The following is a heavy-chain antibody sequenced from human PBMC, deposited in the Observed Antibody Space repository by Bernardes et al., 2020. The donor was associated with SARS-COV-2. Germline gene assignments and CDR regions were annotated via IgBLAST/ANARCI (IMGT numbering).Heavy chain of an antibody. V-gene: IGHV4-34*01. CDR2: INDSGST. CDR1: SGSFSGSY. J-gene: IGHJ2*01. D-gene: IGHD2-15*01. CDR3: ARGSAAVVSHFMLLFANWYFDL. Sequence: SATLSLTCAVYSGSFSGSYWSWIRQTPGQGLEWIGEINDSGSTKYNPALKSRVTISVDPSKNQFSLKLNSVTAADTAVYYCARGSAAVVSHFMLLFANWYFDLWGRGTLVTVSS.